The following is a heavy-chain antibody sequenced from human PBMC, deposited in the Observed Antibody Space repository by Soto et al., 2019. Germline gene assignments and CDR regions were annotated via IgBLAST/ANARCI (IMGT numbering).Heavy chain of an antibody. D-gene: IGHD1-7*01. CDR2: INHSGST. Sequence: QVQLQQWGAGLLTPSETLSLTCAVYGGSFSGYYWSWIRQPPGKGLEWIGEINHSGSTNYNPSLKSRGTISVDTSKNHFSLKLSSVTAADTAVYYCARVNVWNYGDDYWGQGTLVTVSS. J-gene: IGHJ4*02. V-gene: IGHV4-34*01. CDR1: GGSFSGYY. CDR3: ARVNVWNYGDDY.